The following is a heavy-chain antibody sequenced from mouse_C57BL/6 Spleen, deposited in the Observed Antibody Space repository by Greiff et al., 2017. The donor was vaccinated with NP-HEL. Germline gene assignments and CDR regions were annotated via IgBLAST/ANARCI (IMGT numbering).Heavy chain of an antibody. CDR1: GYAFSSYW. J-gene: IGHJ4*01. CDR3: ARWLTGYAMDY. CDR2: IYPGDGDT. Sequence: QVQLQQSGAELVKPGASVKISCKASGYAFSSYWMNWVKQRPGKGLEWIGQIYPGDGDTNYNGKFKGKATLTADNSSSTAYMQLSSLTSEDSAVYFCARWLTGYAMDYWGQGTSVTVSS. V-gene: IGHV1-80*01. D-gene: IGHD4-1*01.